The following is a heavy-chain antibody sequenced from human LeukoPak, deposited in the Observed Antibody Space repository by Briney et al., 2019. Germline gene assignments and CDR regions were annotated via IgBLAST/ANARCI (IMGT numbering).Heavy chain of an antibody. J-gene: IGHJ4*02. Sequence: GGSLRLSCAASGFSVSSNYMSWVRQAPGKGLEWVSVIYSGGSTYYADSVKGRFTISRDNAKNSLYLQVNSLRAEDTAVYYCAREGRKGCSDYWGQGTLVIVSS. V-gene: IGHV3-53*01. D-gene: IGHD2-21*01. CDR2: IYSGGST. CDR3: AREGRKGCSDY. CDR1: GFSVSSNY.